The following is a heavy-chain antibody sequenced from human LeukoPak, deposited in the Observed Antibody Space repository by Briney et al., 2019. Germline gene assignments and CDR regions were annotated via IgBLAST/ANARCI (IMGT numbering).Heavy chain of an antibody. D-gene: IGHD6-19*01. CDR1: GGSFSGYY. V-gene: IGHV4-34*01. CDR2: INHSGST. CDR3: ARMGIAVAATEAFGI. Sequence: SETLSLTCAVYGGSFSGYYWSWIRQPPGKGLEWIGEINHSGSTNYNPSLKSRVTISVDTSKNQFSLKLSSVTAADTAVYYCARMGIAVAATEAFGIWGQGTMVTVSS. J-gene: IGHJ3*02.